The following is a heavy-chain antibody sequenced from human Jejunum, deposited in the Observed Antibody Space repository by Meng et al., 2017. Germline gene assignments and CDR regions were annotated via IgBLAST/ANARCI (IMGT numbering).Heavy chain of an antibody. J-gene: IGHJ3*02. D-gene: IGHD6-19*01. CDR1: CWSFSGYY. CDR2: INHSGST. Sequence: VRPREWGGGLLKPSETLSLTCAVYCWSFSGYYWSWIRQPPGKGLGWIGEINHSGSTNYNPSLKSRVTISVDTSKNQFSLKLSSVTAADTAVYYCASPGYSSGWYRWYAFDIWGQGTMVTVSS. CDR3: ASPGYSSGWYRWYAFDI. V-gene: IGHV4-34*01.